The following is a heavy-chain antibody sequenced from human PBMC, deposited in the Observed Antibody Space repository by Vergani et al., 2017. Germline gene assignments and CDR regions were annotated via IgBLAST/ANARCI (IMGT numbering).Heavy chain of an antibody. CDR3: ARHKAYYYDSSGYPGGIDY. CDR2: IYYSGST. D-gene: IGHD3-22*01. J-gene: IGHJ4*02. Sequence: QVQLQESGPGLVKPSETLSLTCTVSGGSISSSSYYWGWIRQPPGKGLEWIGSIYYSGSTYYNPSRKSRVTISVDTSKNQFSLKLSSVTAADTAVYYCARHKAYYYDSSGYPGGIDYWGQGTLVTVSS. CDR1: GGSISSSSYY. V-gene: IGHV4-39*01.